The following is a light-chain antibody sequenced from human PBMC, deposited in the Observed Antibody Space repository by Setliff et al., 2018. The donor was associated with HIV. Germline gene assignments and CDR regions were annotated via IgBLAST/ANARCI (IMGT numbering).Light chain of an antibody. CDR1: SSDVGGHNS. J-gene: IGLJ1*01. CDR2: EVS. CDR3: SSYSSSRPRV. Sequence: QSALPQPASVSGSLGQSITISCTGTSSDVGGHNSVSWYQQHPGKAPKLMISEVSNRPSGVSNRFSGSKSGNTASLTIAGLQPEDEADYYCSSYSSSRPRVFGTGTKVTVL. V-gene: IGLV2-14*01.